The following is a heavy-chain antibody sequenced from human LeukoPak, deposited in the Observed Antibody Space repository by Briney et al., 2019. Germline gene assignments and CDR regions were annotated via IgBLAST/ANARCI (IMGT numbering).Heavy chain of an antibody. V-gene: IGHV3-23*01. Sequence: PGGSLRLSCAVSGFTFSSYAMSWVRQAPGKGLERGSAISGSGGSTYYADSVKGPFTISRDNSKNTLYLQMNSVRAEDTSVYYFAKPNDIWSDWEDSWGQGTLVTVSS. D-gene: IGHD3-3*01. CDR3: AKPNDIWSDWEDS. CDR1: GFTFSSYA. CDR2: ISGSGGST. J-gene: IGHJ4*02.